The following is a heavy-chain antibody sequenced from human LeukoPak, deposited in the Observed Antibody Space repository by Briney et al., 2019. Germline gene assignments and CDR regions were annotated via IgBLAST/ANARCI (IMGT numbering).Heavy chain of an antibody. Sequence: GGSLRLSCAASGFTFSTFGMHWVRQAPGKGLEWVAFILYDASIAYYADSVKGRFTISRDNSKNTLSLQMNSLGAEDTAVYYCVPDYAFSSDPNRHLFDFWGQGTLVTVSS. CDR2: ILYDASIA. J-gene: IGHJ4*02. CDR3: VPDYAFSSDPNRHLFDF. V-gene: IGHV3-30*02. CDR1: GFTFSTFG. D-gene: IGHD3-3*01.